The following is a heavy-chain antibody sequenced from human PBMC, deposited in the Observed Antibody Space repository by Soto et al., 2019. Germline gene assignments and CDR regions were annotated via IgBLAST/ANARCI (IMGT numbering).Heavy chain of an antibody. CDR2: LEYNGST. Sequence: SETLSLPCTVSGGPISSSGYYWGWIRQPPGKGLEGNGRLEYNGSTYYNPSLKSQVTKPLHASKNQFSLQQSSATAADTAGYYCATNHHDISGRTPLLFDSWGKGTLVTVSS. V-gene: IGHV4-39*01. CDR1: GGPISSSGYY. CDR3: ATNHHDISGRTPLLFDS. D-gene: IGHD3-22*01. J-gene: IGHJ4*02.